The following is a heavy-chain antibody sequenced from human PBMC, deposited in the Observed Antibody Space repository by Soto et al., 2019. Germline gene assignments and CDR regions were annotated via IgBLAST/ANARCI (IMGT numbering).Heavy chain of an antibody. CDR2: ISSSSSYI. Sequence: PGGSLRLSCAASGFTFSSYSMNWVRQAPGKGLEWVSSISSSSSYIYYADSVKGRFTISRDNAKNSLYLQMNSLRAEDTAVYYCARGYYDILTGYYKARPDYYYGMDVWGQGTTVTVS. D-gene: IGHD3-9*01. V-gene: IGHV3-21*01. CDR3: ARGYYDILTGYYKARPDYYYGMDV. CDR1: GFTFSSYS. J-gene: IGHJ6*02.